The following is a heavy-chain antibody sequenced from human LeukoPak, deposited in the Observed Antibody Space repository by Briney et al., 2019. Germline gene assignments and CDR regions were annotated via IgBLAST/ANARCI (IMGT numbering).Heavy chain of an antibody. V-gene: IGHV3-21*01. CDR3: ARDQTRNSSRDAFDI. D-gene: IGHD6-13*01. J-gene: IGHJ3*02. CDR1: GFTFSSYS. CDR2: ISSSSSYI. Sequence: PGGSLRLSCAASGFTFSSYSMNWVRQAPGKGLEWVSSISSSSSYIYYADSVKGRFTISRDNAKNSLYLQMNSLRGEDTAVYYCARDQTRNSSRDAFDIWGQGTMVTVSS.